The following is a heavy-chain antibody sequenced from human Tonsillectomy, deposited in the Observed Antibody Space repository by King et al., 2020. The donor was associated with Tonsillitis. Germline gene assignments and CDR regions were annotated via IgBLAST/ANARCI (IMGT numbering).Heavy chain of an antibody. CDR3: ATGGSGWYWVY. J-gene: IGHJ4*02. V-gene: IGHV1-2*02. D-gene: IGHD6-19*01. CDR2: TNPKSGGT. CDR1: GYTFTAYY. Sequence: QLVQSGAEVKKPGASGRVACKAYGYTFTAYYIHWVRQAPGQGLEWMGWTNPKSGGTTYTQKFQGRGTMTRDTSISTAYMELSRLRSDDTAVYFCATGGSGWYWVYWGQGTLVTVSS.